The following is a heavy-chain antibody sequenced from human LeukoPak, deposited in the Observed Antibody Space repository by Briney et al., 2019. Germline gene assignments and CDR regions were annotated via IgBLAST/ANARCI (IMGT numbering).Heavy chain of an antibody. D-gene: IGHD3-3*01. V-gene: IGHV4-59*01. Sequence: SETLSLTCTVSGGSISSYYWNWIRQPPGKGLEWIGYIYYSGSTNYNPSLKSRVTISVDTSKNQFSLKLSSVTAADTAVYYCARSPYDFWSGYVDYWGQGTLVTVSS. CDR2: IYYSGST. CDR3: ARSPYDFWSGYVDY. CDR1: GGSISSYY. J-gene: IGHJ4*02.